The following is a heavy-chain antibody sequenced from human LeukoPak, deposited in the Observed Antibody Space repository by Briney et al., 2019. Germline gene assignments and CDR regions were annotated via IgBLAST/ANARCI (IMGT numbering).Heavy chain of an antibody. D-gene: IGHD3-22*01. CDR1: GYSFTSHW. CDR2: IYPGDSDT. CDR3: ASHGSSGYLPHDAFDI. V-gene: IGHV5-51*01. Sequence: GESLKISCKGSGYSFTSHWIGWVRQMPGKGLEWMGIIYPGDSDTRYSPSFQGQVTISADKSISTAYLQWSSLKASDTAMYYCASHGSSGYLPHDAFDIWGQGTMVTVSS. J-gene: IGHJ3*02.